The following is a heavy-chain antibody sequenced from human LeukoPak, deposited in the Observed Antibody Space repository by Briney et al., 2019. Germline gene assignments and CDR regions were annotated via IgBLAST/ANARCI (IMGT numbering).Heavy chain of an antibody. CDR2: ISGSGGST. V-gene: IGHV3-23*01. J-gene: IGHJ3*02. CDR1: GFTFSSYA. Sequence: GGSLRLSCAASGFTFSSYAMSWVRQAPGKGLEWVSAISGSGGSTYYADSVKGRFTISRDNSKNTLYLQMNSLRAEDTAVYYCAKVHYYDSSGYYAPNAFDIWGQGTMLTVSS. D-gene: IGHD3-22*01. CDR3: AKVHYYDSSGYYAPNAFDI.